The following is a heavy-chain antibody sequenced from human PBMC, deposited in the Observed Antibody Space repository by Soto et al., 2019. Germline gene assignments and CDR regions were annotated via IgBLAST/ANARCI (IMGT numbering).Heavy chain of an antibody. J-gene: IGHJ2*01. V-gene: IGHV3-74*01. CDR3: ARVRPAAWYFDL. Sequence: EVQLVESGGGLVQPGGSLRLSCAASGFSFSSYWMHWVSQAPGKGLVWVSRIKTDGSIITSADSVKGRCTISRDNAKNTLYLQMNTLRAEDTAVYYCARVRPAAWYFDLWGRGTLVSVSS. CDR1: GFSFSSYW. CDR2: IKTDGSII. D-gene: IGHD6-25*01.